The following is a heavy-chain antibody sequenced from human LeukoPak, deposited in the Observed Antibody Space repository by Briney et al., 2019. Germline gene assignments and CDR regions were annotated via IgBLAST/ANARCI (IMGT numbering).Heavy chain of an antibody. Sequence: PSETLSLTCTVSGGSFSSGSYYWGWLRQPPGTGLEWIGYIYYSGRTNYNPSLKSRVTISVDTSKNQFSLKLSSVTAADTAVYYCARVDDILTGPFDYWGQGTLVTVSS. D-gene: IGHD3-9*01. J-gene: IGHJ4*02. CDR3: ARVDDILTGPFDY. CDR2: IYYSGRT. V-gene: IGHV4-61*01. CDR1: GGSFSSGSYY.